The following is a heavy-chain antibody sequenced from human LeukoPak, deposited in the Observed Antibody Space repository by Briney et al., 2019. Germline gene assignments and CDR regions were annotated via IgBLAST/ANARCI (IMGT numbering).Heavy chain of an antibody. CDR1: GGTFSSYA. Sequence: GASVKVSCKASGGTFSSYAISWVRQAPGQGLEWMGWISAYNGNTNYAQKLQGRVTMTTDTSTSTAYMELRSLRSDDTAVYYCASTAGYSSSWYADYWGQGTLVTVSS. V-gene: IGHV1-18*01. J-gene: IGHJ4*02. CDR2: ISAYNGNT. CDR3: ASTAGYSSSWYADY. D-gene: IGHD6-13*01.